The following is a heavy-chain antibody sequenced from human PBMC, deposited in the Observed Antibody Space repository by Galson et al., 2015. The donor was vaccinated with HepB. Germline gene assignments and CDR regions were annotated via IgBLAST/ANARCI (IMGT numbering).Heavy chain of an antibody. D-gene: IGHD6-13*01. CDR2: IRIKASNYAT. V-gene: IGHV3-73*01. CDR3: IRMADLSGYSSS. J-gene: IGHJ4*02. CDR1: GFTFSGSA. Sequence: SLRLSCAASGFTFSGSAIHWVRQTSGKGLEWVGRIRIKASNYATAYAASLQGRFTISRDDSTNTAYLHMKSLKTEDTAVYYCIRMADLSGYSSSWGQGTLFTVSS.